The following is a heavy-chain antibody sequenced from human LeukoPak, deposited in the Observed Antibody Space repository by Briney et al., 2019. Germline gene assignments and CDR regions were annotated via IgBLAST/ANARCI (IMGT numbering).Heavy chain of an antibody. V-gene: IGHV4-59*01. CDR1: GGSISSYY. Sequence: SETLSLTCTVSGGSISSYYWSWIRQPPGKGLEWIGYIYYSGSTNYNPSLKSRVTISVDTSKNQFSLKLSSVTAADTAVYYCARVRFLEWLFSDNWFDPWGQGTLVTVSS. D-gene: IGHD3-3*01. CDR3: ARVRFLEWLFSDNWFDP. CDR2: IYYSGST. J-gene: IGHJ5*02.